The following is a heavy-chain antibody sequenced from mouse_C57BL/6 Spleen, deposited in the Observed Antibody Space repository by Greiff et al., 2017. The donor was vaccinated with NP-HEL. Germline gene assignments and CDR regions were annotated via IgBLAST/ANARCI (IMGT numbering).Heavy chain of an antibody. D-gene: IGHD2-1*01. J-gene: IGHJ4*01. CDR3: AKKGGNYYAMDY. CDR1: GFSLTSYG. V-gene: IGHV2-4*01. Sequence: VKLQESGPGLVQPSQSLSITCTVSGFSLTSYGVHWVRQPPGKGLEWLGVIWSGGSTDYNAAFISRLSISKDNSKSQVFFKMNSLQADDTAIYYCAKKGGNYYAMDYWGQGTSVTVSS. CDR2: IWSGGST.